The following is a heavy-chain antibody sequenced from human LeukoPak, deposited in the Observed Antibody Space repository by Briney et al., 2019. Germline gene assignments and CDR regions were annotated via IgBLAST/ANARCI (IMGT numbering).Heavy chain of an antibody. CDR3: ARVISDSTDAFDI. Sequence: SETLSLTCVVSGGSISSGGSSWSWIRQPPGKGLEWIGYIYHSGSTYYNPSLKSRVTLSVDRSKNQFSLNLSSVTAADTAVYYCARVISDSTDAFDIWGQGTMVTVSS. CDR2: IYHSGST. D-gene: IGHD3-3*02. J-gene: IGHJ3*02. V-gene: IGHV4-30-2*01. CDR1: GGSISSGGSS.